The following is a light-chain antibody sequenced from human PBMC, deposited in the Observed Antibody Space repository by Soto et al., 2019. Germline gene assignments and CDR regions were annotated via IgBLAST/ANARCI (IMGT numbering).Light chain of an antibody. Sequence: QSALTQPASVSGSPGQSITISCTGTSSDVGDFDCVSWYQHHPGKAPKLMIYEVSDRPSGVSNRFSGSKSGDTASLTISGLQAEDEADYYCSSYTSSSTLVFGGGTKLTVL. J-gene: IGLJ2*01. CDR1: SSDVGDFDC. V-gene: IGLV2-14*01. CDR3: SSYTSSSTLV. CDR2: EVS.